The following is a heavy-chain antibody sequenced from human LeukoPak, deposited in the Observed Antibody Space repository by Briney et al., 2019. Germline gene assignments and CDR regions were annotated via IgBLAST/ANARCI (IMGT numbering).Heavy chain of an antibody. Sequence: GSSVKVSCKASGGTLSSYAISWVRQAPGQGLEWMGGIIPIFGTANYAQKFQGRVTITADESTSTAYMERSSLRSEDTAVYYCARKGLPAAKGYYYYYMDVWGKGTTVTVSS. CDR1: GGTLSSYA. CDR3: ARKGLPAAKGYYYYYMDV. J-gene: IGHJ6*03. D-gene: IGHD2-2*01. CDR2: IIPIFGTA. V-gene: IGHV1-69*01.